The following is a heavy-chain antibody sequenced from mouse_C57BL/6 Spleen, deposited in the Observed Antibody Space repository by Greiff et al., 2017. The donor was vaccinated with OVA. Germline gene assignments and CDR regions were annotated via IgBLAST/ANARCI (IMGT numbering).Heavy chain of an antibody. J-gene: IGHJ4*01. D-gene: IGHD1-2*01. Sequence: VQLQQPGAELVKPGASVKMSCKASGYTFTSYWITWVKQRPGQGLEWIGDIYPGSGSTNYNEKFKSKATLTVDTSSSTAYMQLSSLTSEDSAVYYCARVSITTNYYAMDYWGQGTSVTVSS. CDR1: GYTFTSYW. CDR3: ARVSITTNYYAMDY. CDR2: IYPGSGST. V-gene: IGHV1-55*01.